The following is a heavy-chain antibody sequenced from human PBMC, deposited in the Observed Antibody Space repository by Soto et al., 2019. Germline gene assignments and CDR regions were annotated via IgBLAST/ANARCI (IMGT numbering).Heavy chain of an antibody. CDR2: IIPIFGTA. V-gene: IGHV1-69*12. CDR1: GGTFSSYA. Sequence: QVQLVQCGAEEKNPGSSVKVSCKASGGTFSSYAISWVRQAPGQGLEWMGGIIPIFGTANYAQKFQGRVTITADETPSTAYMELSSLRSEDTAVYYCAILVDIVVVTACDIWGQGTMVTVSS. CDR3: AILVDIVVVTACDI. J-gene: IGHJ3*02. D-gene: IGHD2-21*02.